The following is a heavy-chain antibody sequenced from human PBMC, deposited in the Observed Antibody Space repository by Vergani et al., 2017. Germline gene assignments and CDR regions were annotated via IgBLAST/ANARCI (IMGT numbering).Heavy chain of an antibody. J-gene: IGHJ4*02. CDR3: GADNYPNWVHY. D-gene: IGHD7-27*01. CDR2: IYYSGSS. CDR1: GASISSGGYY. V-gene: IGHV4-31*03. Sequence: QVQLQESGPGLVKPSQTLSLTCSVSGASISSGGYYWSWIRQFPGKGLEWIGYIYYSGSSHYNPSLKSRVTISVDSSMNRRFMNLTSLTGADTAVYYRGADNYPNWVHYRGQGTLVTVPS.